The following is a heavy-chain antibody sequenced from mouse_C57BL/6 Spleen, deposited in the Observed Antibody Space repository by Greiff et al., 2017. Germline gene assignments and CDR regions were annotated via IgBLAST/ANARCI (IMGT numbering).Heavy chain of an antibody. V-gene: IGHV5-15*01. J-gene: IGHJ1*03. CDR2: ISNLAYSI. D-gene: IGHD1-1*01. CDR3: ARHDYYGSSYGYFDV. CDR1: GFTFSDYG. Sequence: EVQLVESGGGLVQPGGSLKLSCAASGFTFSDYGMAWVRQAPRKGPEWVAFISNLAYSIYYADTVTGRFTISRENAKNTLYLEMSSLRSEDTAMYYCARHDYYGSSYGYFDVWGTGTTVTVSS.